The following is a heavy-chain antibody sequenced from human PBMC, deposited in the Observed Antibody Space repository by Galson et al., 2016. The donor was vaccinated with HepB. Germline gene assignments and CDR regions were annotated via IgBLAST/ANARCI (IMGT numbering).Heavy chain of an antibody. CDR1: GFTFSRYA. V-gene: IGHV3-23*01. CDR3: AKEPNYDFWSGHPFDY. D-gene: IGHD3-3*01. CDR2: ISGSGGTT. Sequence: SLRLSCAASGFTFSRYALSWVRQAPGKGLEWVSVISGSGGTTYYADSVKGRFTISRDNSKNALYLQMNSLRAEDTAVYYCAKEPNYDFWSGHPFDYWGQGTLVTVSS. J-gene: IGHJ4*02.